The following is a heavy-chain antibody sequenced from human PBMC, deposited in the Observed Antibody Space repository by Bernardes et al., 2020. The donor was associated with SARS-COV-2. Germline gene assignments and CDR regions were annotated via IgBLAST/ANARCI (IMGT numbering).Heavy chain of an antibody. Sequence: GGSLRLSCAASGFTFSSSWLHWVRQAPGRGLVWVARINPDGSTAAYADSVKGRFTISRDNAKNALFLQMNSLSVEDTAVYYCVKGGYDYGDWDYWGQGTLVTVSS. CDR3: VKGGYDYGDWDY. CDR1: GFTFSSSW. CDR2: INPDGSTA. J-gene: IGHJ4*02. V-gene: IGHV3-74*01. D-gene: IGHD4-17*01.